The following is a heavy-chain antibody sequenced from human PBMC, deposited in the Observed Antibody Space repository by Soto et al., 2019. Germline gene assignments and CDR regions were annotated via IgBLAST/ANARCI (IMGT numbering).Heavy chain of an antibody. CDR3: ARQDSSGYLDWFDP. J-gene: IGHJ5*02. CDR2: IYYSGST. CDR1: GGSIRSYY. D-gene: IGHD3-22*01. Sequence: SATLSLTCSIPGGSIRSYYWSWIDQPPGKGLEWIGYIYYSGSTNYNPSLKSRVTISVDTSKNQFSLKLSSVTAADTAVYYCARQDSSGYLDWFDPWGQGTLVTVS. V-gene: IGHV4-59*08.